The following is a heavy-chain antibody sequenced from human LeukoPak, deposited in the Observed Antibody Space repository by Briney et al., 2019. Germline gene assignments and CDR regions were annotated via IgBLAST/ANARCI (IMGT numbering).Heavy chain of an antibody. J-gene: IGHJ5*02. D-gene: IGHD6-13*01. Sequence: PSETLSLTCAVYGGSFSGYWSWIRQPPGKGLEWIGEINHSGSTNYNPSLKSRVTISVDTSKNQFSLKLSSVTAADTAVYYCATRWGRMNRQQLPRNWFDPWGQGTLVTVSS. CDR2: INHSGST. CDR3: ATRWGRMNRQQLPRNWFDP. V-gene: IGHV4-34*01. CDR1: GGSFSGY.